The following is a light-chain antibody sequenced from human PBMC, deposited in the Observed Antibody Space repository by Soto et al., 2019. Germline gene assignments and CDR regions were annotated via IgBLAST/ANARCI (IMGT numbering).Light chain of an antibody. J-gene: IGKJ3*01. CDR3: QQYATYLFT. CDR2: DAS. V-gene: IGKV1-5*01. Sequence: DIQMTQSPSTLSASVGDRVTITCRASQSISSWLAWYQQKPGRAPNLLIYDASSLESGVPSRFSGTGSGTEFTLTISSLQPDDSATYYCQQYATYLFTFGPGTKVDIK. CDR1: QSISSW.